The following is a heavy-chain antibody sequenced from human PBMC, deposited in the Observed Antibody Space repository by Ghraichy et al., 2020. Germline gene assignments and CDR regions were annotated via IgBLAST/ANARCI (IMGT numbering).Heavy chain of an antibody. CDR2: FIPIFGTA. CDR1: GGTFSSYA. V-gene: IGHV1-69*06. D-gene: IGHD6-6*01. J-gene: IGHJ5*02. CDR3: ARVFPFEYSSSYWFDP. Sequence: SVKVSCKASGGTFSSYAISWVRQAPGQGLEWMGGFIPIFGTANYAQKFQGRVTSTADKSTSTAYMELSSLRSEDTAVYYCARVFPFEYSSSYWFDPWGQGTLVTVSS.